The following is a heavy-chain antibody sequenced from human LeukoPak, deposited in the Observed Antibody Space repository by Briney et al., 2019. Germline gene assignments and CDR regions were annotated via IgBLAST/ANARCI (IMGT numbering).Heavy chain of an antibody. Sequence: SETLSLTCAVYGGSFSGYYWSWIRQPPGKGLEWIGEINHSGSTNYNPSLKSRVTISVDTSKNQLPLKLSSLTAADTAVYYCARHEYSGSYYGLSWFDPWGQGTLVTVSS. CDR3: ARHEYSGSYYGLSWFDP. CDR1: GGSFSGYY. CDR2: INHSGST. J-gene: IGHJ5*02. V-gene: IGHV4-34*01. D-gene: IGHD1-26*01.